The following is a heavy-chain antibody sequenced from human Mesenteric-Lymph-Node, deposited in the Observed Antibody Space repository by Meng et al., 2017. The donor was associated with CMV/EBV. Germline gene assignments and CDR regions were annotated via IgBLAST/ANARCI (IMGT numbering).Heavy chain of an antibody. CDR3: ARGRGGSGLVDY. Sequence: MSADRVCMNSATWDWIRQSPSRGLEWLGRTYYRSKWYNDYAVSVKSRITINPATSKNQFSMQLNSVTPEDTAVYYYARGRGGSGLVDYWGQGTLVTVSS. CDR1: ADRVCMNSAT. V-gene: IGHV6-1*01. J-gene: IGHJ4*02. D-gene: IGHD3-10*01. CDR2: TYYRSKWYN.